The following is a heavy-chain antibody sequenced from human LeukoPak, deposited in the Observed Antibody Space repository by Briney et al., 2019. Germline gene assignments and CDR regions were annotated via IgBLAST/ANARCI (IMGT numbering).Heavy chain of an antibody. D-gene: IGHD3-22*01. Sequence: GGSLRLSCAASGFTFNSYAMHWVRQAPGKGLEWVAFLWYDGSNKYYADSVKGRFTASRDNSKNTVYLQMNSLRAEDTAVYYCARDERGYYYSGGFFGAIDFWGQGTLVTVSS. CDR3: ARDERGYYYSGGFFGAIDF. CDR1: GFTFNSYA. V-gene: IGHV3-33*01. CDR2: LWYDGSNK. J-gene: IGHJ4*02.